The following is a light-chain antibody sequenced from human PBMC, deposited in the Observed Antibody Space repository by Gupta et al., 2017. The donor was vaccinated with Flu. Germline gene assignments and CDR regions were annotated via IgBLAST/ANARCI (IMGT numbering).Light chain of an antibody. CDR1: QTVHSDF. Sequence: PGTLSLSPGESVTLSCRASQTVHSDFLVWYQQKPGQAPRLLIYSASIRAAGTPGRFSGSGSGTDFTLTISRLEPEDFAVYYCQQYGSSFPFGQGTRLKIK. V-gene: IGKV3-20*01. CDR2: SAS. J-gene: IGKJ5*01. CDR3: QQYGSSFP.